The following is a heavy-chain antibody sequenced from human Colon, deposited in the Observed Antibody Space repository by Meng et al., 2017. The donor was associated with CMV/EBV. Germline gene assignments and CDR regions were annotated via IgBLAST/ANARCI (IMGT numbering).Heavy chain of an antibody. J-gene: IGHJ4*02. V-gene: IGHV4-39*07. CDR3: TRLSRGGDYTVDY. CDR2: LYYTGAT. D-gene: IGHD3-3*01. Sequence: GSLRLSCAVSGDSVNSQTNYWGWIRQSPGKGLELIGSLYYTGATFYNPSLKNRVTLSGDMSKNQLSLKLNSVTAADTAVYYCTRLSRGGDYTVDYWGQGTLVTVSS. CDR1: GDSVNSQTNY.